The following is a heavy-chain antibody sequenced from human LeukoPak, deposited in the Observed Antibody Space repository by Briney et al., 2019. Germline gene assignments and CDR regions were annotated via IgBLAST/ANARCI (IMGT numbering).Heavy chain of an antibody. CDR1: GGTFSSYA. Sequence: GASVKVSCKASGGTFSSYAISWVRQAPGQGLEWMGRIILIFGTANYAQKFQGRVTITTDESTSTAYMELSSLRSEDTAVYYCARCRIVLIDTAMVNGYFDYWGQGTLVTVSS. J-gene: IGHJ4*02. CDR2: IILIFGTA. D-gene: IGHD5-18*01. V-gene: IGHV1-69*05. CDR3: ARCRIVLIDTAMVNGYFDY.